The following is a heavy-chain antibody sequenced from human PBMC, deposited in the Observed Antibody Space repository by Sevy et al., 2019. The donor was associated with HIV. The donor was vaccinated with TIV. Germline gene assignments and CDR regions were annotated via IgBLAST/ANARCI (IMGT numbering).Heavy chain of an antibody. J-gene: IGHJ6*02. V-gene: IGHV1-69*13. D-gene: IGHD3-3*01. CDR1: GGTFSSYA. CDR2: IIPIFGTA. CDR3: ARTYYDCWSGYYNYYYYGMDG. Sequence: ASVKVSCKASGGTFSSYAISWVRQAPGQGLEWMGGIIPIFGTANYAQKFQGRVTITADESTSTAYMELSSLRSEDTAVYYCARTYYDCWSGYYNYYYYGMDGWGQGTTVTVSS.